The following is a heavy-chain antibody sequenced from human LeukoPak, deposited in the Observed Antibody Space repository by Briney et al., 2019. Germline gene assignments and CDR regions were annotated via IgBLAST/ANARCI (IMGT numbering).Heavy chain of an antibody. D-gene: IGHD2-15*01. J-gene: IGHJ4*02. CDR3: ARASMVESPDY. CDR1: GFTFDDYG. CDR2: INWNGGST. Sequence: GGSLRLSCAASGFTFDDYGMSWVRQAPGKGLWGVSGINWNGGSTGYADSVKGRFTISRDSAKNSLYLQMSSLRAEDTALYYCARASMVESPDYWGQGTLVTVSS. V-gene: IGHV3-20*04.